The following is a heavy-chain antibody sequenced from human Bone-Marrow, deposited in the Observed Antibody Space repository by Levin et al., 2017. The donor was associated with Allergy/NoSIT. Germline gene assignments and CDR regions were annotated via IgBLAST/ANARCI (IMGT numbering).Heavy chain of an antibody. J-gene: IGHJ4*02. CDR2: TNEDGSIK. Sequence: PGESLKISCAASGFTFSRYWMHWVRQAPGKGLEWVSRTNEDGSIKTYADSVKDRFTISRDNVKNTLYLQMNSLRAEDTAVYYCARDLYGADDYWGQGTLVTVSS. V-gene: IGHV3-74*01. D-gene: IGHD4-17*01. CDR1: GFTFSRYW. CDR3: ARDLYGADDY.